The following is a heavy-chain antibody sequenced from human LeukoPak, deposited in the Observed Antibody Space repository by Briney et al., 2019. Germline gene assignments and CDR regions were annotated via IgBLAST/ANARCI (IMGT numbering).Heavy chain of an antibody. CDR1: EFTFSTYG. D-gene: IGHD6-13*01. CDR2: ISYDGSYK. Sequence: GGSLRLSCAASEFTFSTYGMHWVRQAPGKGLEWVAVISYDGSYKFYAVSVKGRFTISRDNSKSTLYLQMNSLRAEDTAVYYCAKDRYSGLNTIDYWGQGTLVTVSS. J-gene: IGHJ4*02. CDR3: AKDRYSGLNTIDY. V-gene: IGHV3-30*18.